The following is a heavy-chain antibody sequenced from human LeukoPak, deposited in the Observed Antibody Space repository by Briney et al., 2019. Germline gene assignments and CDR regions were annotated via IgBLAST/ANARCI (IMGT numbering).Heavy chain of an antibody. Sequence: GGSLRLSCAASGFTFSSYGMHWVRQAPGKGLEWVAFIRYDGSNKYYADSVKGRFTISRDNSKNTLYLQVNSLRAEDTAVYYCAKGIKRVVVAATEYYFDYWGQGTLVTVSS. CDR2: IRYDGSNK. D-gene: IGHD2-15*01. CDR1: GFTFSSYG. CDR3: AKGIKRVVVAATEYYFDY. J-gene: IGHJ4*02. V-gene: IGHV3-30*02.